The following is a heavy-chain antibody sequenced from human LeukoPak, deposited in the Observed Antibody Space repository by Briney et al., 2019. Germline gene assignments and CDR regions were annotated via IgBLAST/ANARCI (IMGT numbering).Heavy chain of an antibody. J-gene: IGHJ3*02. CDR3: ARSWVVDDAFDI. Sequence: PGGSLRLSCAASGFTFSSYGMHWVRQAPGKGLEWVAVISYDGSNKYYADSVKGRFTISRDNSKNTLYLQMNSLRAEDTAVYYCARSWVVDDAFDIWGQGTMVTVSS. D-gene: IGHD2-15*01. CDR2: ISYDGSNK. V-gene: IGHV3-30*03. CDR1: GFTFSSYG.